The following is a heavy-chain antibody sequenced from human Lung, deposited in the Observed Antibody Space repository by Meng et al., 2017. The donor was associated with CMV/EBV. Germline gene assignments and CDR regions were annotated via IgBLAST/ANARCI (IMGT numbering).Heavy chain of an antibody. CDR3: ARDLGYSSSWYFQYYFDC. D-gene: IGHD6-13*01. Sequence: ASVXVSXKASEYTLTNYYIHWVRQAPGQGLEWMGIINPSDNTTIYAQKFQGRATMTRDTSTSTVYMELSSLRSDDTALYYCARDLGYSSSWYFQYYFDCWXQGTLVTVSS. V-gene: IGHV1-46*01. CDR1: EYTLTNYY. CDR2: INPSDNTT. J-gene: IGHJ4*02.